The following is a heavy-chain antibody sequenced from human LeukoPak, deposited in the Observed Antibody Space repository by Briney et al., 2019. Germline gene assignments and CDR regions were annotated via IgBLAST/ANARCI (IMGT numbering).Heavy chain of an antibody. V-gene: IGHV4-59*08. Sequence: PSETLSLTCTVSGGSISNYYWSWIRQPPGKGLEWIGCIYYTGTTNYNPSLKSRVTISVDTSKNQFSLKLSSVTAADTAVYYCARGARGSYSYWGQGTLVTVSS. CDR1: GGSISNYY. CDR3: ARGARGSYSY. D-gene: IGHD1-26*01. CDR2: IYYTGTT. J-gene: IGHJ4*02.